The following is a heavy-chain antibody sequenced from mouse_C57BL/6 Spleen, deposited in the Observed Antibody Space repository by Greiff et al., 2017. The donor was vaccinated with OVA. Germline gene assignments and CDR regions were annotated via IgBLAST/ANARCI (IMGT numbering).Heavy chain of an antibody. Sequence: EVQLVESGGGLVKPGGSLKLSCAASGFTFSNYGMHWVRQAPVKGLEWVAYISSGSSTIYYADTVKGRFTISRDNAKNTLFLQMTSLRSEDTAMYYCARIWLRRRSLMDYWGQGTTVTVSS. D-gene: IGHD2-2*01. V-gene: IGHV5-17*01. CDR3: ARIWLRRRSLMDY. J-gene: IGHJ4*01. CDR1: GFTFSNYG. CDR2: ISSGSSTI.